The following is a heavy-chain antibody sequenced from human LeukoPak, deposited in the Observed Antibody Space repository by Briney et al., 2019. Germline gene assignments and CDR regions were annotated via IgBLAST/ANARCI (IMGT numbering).Heavy chain of an antibody. CDR1: GGSISSSSYY. D-gene: IGHD6-19*01. CDR2: IYYSGST. Sequence: SETLSLTCTVSGGSISSSSYYWGWIRQPPGKGLEWIGSIYYSGSTYYNPSLKSRVTMPVDTSKNQFSLKLSSVTAADTAVYYCARRKEYSSVSVSFDYWGQGTLVTVSS. V-gene: IGHV4-39*01. CDR3: ARRKEYSSVSVSFDY. J-gene: IGHJ4*02.